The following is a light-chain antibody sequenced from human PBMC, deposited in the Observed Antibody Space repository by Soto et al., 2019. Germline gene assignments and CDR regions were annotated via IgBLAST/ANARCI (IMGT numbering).Light chain of an antibody. CDR2: AAS. V-gene: IGKV1-39*01. Sequence: DIRMTQSPSSLSASVEDRVIITCRASQSISNHLNWYQQKPGKAPKLLIFAASSLQSGVPSRFSGSRSGRDFTLTISSLQPEDFATYYCQQSYSSPPTFGQGTKVDIK. CDR3: QQSYSSPPT. J-gene: IGKJ1*01. CDR1: QSISNH.